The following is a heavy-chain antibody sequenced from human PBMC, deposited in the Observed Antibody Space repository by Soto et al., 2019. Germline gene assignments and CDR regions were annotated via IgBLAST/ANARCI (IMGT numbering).Heavy chain of an antibody. CDR1: GGSISSGGYY. J-gene: IGHJ5*02. D-gene: IGHD3-9*01. V-gene: IGHV4-31*03. CDR3: ARGGTRYDILTGYSSPTNWFDP. CDR2: IYYSGST. Sequence: SETLSLTCTVSGGSISSGGYYWSWIRQHPGKGLEWIGYIYYSGSTYYNPSLKSRVTISVDTSKNQFSLKLSSVTAADTAVYYWARGGTRYDILTGYSSPTNWFDPWGQGTLVTVSS.